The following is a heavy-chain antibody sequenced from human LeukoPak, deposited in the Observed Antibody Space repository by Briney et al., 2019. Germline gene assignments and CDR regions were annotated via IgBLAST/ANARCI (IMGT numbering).Heavy chain of an antibody. J-gene: IGHJ3*02. CDR1: GGSFSSYY. CDR3: ATVRGFDI. CDR2: IYHSGST. V-gene: IGHV4-34*01. D-gene: IGHD3-16*02. Sequence: PSETLSLTCAVYGGSFSSYYWSWTRQPPGKGLEWIGEIYHSGSTNYNPSLKSRVTISVDTSKNQFSLKLSSVTAADTAVYYCATVRGFDIWGQGTMVTVSS.